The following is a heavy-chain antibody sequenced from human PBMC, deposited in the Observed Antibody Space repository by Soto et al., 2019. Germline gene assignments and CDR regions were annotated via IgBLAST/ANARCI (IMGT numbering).Heavy chain of an antibody. J-gene: IGHJ5*02. CDR2: IAYDGSSK. V-gene: IGHV3-30*18. CDR1: GFTFENFG. D-gene: IGHD3-3*01. CDR3: AKSRDGVAVQEIDP. Sequence: QVQLVESGGGVVQPGMSRRLSCAASGFTFENFGMHWVRQAPGKGLEWVAVIAYDGSSKYYADSVKGRFTISRDNSNNTLDLQTNSLRVEDTAVYYCAKSRDGVAVQEIDPRGQGTLVTVSS.